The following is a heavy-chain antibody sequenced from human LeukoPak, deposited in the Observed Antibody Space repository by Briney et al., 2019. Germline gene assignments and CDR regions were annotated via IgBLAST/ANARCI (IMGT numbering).Heavy chain of an antibody. J-gene: IGHJ5*02. CDR2: IYYSGST. V-gene: IGHV4-59*01. CDR1: GGSISSYY. CDR3: ARGVNWFDP. Sequence: PSETLSLTCTVSGGSISSYYWSWIRQPPGKGLEWIGYIYYSGSTNYNPSLKSRVTISVDTSKNQFSLKLSSVTAADTAMYYCARGVNWFDPWGQGTLVTVSS.